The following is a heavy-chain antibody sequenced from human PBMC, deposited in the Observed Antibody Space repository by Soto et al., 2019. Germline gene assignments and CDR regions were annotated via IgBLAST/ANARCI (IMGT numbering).Heavy chain of an antibody. J-gene: IGHJ4*02. Sequence: GGSLILSCAASGFTFSNSAMSWVRQAPGKGLEWVSAISGSGGSTYYADSVKGRFTISRDNSKNTLYVQMSSLRAEDTAVYYCAKRGEKSFDYWGQGALVTVSS. V-gene: IGHV3-23*01. CDR2: ISGSGGST. D-gene: IGHD3-10*01. CDR1: GFTFSNSA. CDR3: AKRGEKSFDY.